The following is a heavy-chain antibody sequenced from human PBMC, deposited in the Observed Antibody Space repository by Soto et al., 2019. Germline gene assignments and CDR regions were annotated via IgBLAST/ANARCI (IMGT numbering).Heavy chain of an antibody. D-gene: IGHD2-21*01. CDR1: GGSISSGGYY. CDR2: IYYSGST. V-gene: IGHV4-31*03. J-gene: IGHJ5*02. Sequence: QVQLQESGPGLVKPSQTLSLTCTVSGGSISSGGYYWSWIRQHPGKGLEWIEYIYYSGSTYYNPSLESRVTLSVDTAKNQSPLKLSPVTAADTAVYYCARGADIGVVTNWFDPWGQGTLVTVSS. CDR3: ARGADIGVVTNWFDP.